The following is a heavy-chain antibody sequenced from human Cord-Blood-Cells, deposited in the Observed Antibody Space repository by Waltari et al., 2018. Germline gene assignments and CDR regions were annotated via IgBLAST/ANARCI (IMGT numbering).Heavy chain of an antibody. CDR1: GGTFSSYA. V-gene: IGHV1-69*01. D-gene: IGHD4-4*01. J-gene: IGHJ4*02. CDR2: IITSFCTA. Sequence: QVQLVQSGTEVKKPGSSVKLSCKASGGTFSSYAISWVRQAPGQGLEWMGGIITSFCTANYAKKFKGRVTITADEATSTAYMELSSLGAEDTAVYYCATRPMPTVTYHVDYWGQGTLVTVSS. CDR3: ATRPMPTVTYHVDY.